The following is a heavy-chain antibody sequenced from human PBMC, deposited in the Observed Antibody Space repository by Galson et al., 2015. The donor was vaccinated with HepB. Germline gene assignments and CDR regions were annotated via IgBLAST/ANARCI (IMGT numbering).Heavy chain of an antibody. V-gene: IGHV4-59*08. J-gene: IGHJ4*02. D-gene: IGHD3-22*01. Sequence: ETLSLTCTVSGGSISSYYWSWIRQPPGKGLEWIGYIYYSGSTNYNPSLKSRVTISVDTSKNQFSLKLSSVTAADTAVYYCARQVGVNVYDSSGYYFDYWGQGTLVTVSS. CDR3: ARQVGVNVYDSSGYYFDY. CDR2: IYYSGST. CDR1: GGSISSYY.